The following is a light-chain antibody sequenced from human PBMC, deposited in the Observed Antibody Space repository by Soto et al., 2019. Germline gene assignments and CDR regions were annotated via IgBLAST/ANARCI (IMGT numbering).Light chain of an antibody. CDR2: DAS. Sequence: VVLTQSQATLSLSPGERATLSCRASQSVSSYLAWYQQKPGQAPRLLIYDASNGATGIPARFSGSGSGTDFTLTISRLEPEDFALYYCQQYGSSPITFGHVGLLEIK. CDR3: QQYGSSPIT. CDR1: QSVSSY. J-gene: IGKJ5*01. V-gene: IGKV3-20*01.